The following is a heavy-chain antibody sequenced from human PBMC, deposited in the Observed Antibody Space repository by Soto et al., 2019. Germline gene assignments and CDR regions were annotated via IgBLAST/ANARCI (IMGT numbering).Heavy chain of an antibody. CDR2: ISGSGGST. CDR1: GFTVSSYA. V-gene: IGHV3-23*01. J-gene: IGHJ5*02. Sequence: PGGSPRLSCAASGFTVSSYAMSWVRQAPGKGLEWVSAISGSGGSTYYADSVKGRFTISRDNSKNTLYLQMNSLRAEDTAVYYCAKGRYFDWLDPNWFDPWGQGTLVTVSS. CDR3: AKGRYFDWLDPNWFDP. D-gene: IGHD3-9*01.